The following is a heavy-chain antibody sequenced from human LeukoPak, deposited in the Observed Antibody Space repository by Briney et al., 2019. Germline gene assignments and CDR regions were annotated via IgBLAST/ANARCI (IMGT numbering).Heavy chain of an antibody. CDR2: INSDGSTT. Sequence: GGSLRLSCAASGFSFSSSWMHWVRQAPGTGLVWVSRINSDGSTTNYADSVKGRFTISRDNAMSTLYLQMNSLRAEDAAVYYCARDFGPYGMDVWGQGTTVTVSS. V-gene: IGHV3-74*01. CDR1: GFSFSSSW. J-gene: IGHJ6*02. CDR3: ARDFGPYGMDV. D-gene: IGHD3-16*01.